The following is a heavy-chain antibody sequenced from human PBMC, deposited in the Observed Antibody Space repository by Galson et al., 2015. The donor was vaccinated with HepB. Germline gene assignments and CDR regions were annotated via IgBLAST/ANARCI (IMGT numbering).Heavy chain of an antibody. CDR3: ARLPSSIAARAYYGMDV. V-gene: IGHV5-51*03. J-gene: IGHJ6*02. Sequence: QSGAEVRKPGESLKISCEGSGYRFNTNWIGWVRQMPGKGLEWMGLIYPGDSDTRYSPSFQGQVTMSVDKSISTAYLQWSSLKASDTAMYYCARLPSSIAARAYYGMDVWGQGTTVTVSS. CDR2: IYPGDSDT. D-gene: IGHD6-6*01. CDR1: GYRFNTNW.